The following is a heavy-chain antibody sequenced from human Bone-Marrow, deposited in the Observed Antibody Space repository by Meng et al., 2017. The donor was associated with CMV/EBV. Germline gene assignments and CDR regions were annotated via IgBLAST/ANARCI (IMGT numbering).Heavy chain of an antibody. D-gene: IGHD1-20*01. V-gene: IGHV4-34*01. CDR2: INYSGKI. Sequence: SETRSLTCDVYGGSFSGYYWTWIRQPPGKGLEWIGEINYSGKINYNPSLKSRVTISIDTYKNQFSLKFTPVTAADTAVYYCARGGEGYNWNDLPFHWGQGTLVTVSS. CDR3: ARGGEGYNWNDLPFH. CDR1: GGSFSGYY. J-gene: IGHJ1*01.